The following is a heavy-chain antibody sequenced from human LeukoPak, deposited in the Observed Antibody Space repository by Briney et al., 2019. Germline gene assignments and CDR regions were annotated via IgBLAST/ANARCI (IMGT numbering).Heavy chain of an antibody. CDR1: GGTFSSYA. V-gene: IGHV1-69*13. CDR3: ARGGPGYCSSTSCYGRSGRFDY. D-gene: IGHD2-2*01. CDR2: IIPIFGTA. Sequence: SVKVSCKASGGTFSSYAISWVRQAPGQGLEWMGGIIPIFGTANYAQKFQGRVTITADESTSTAYTELSSLRSEDTAVYYCARGGPGYCSSTSCYGRSGRFDYWGQGTLVTVSS. J-gene: IGHJ4*02.